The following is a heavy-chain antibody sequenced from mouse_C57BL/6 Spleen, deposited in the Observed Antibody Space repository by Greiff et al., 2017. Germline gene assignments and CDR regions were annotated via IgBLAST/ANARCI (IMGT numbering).Heavy chain of an antibody. Sequence: QVQLKESGPELVKPGASVQISCKASGYAFSSSWMNWVKQRPGKGLEWIGRIYPGDGDTNYNGKFKGKATLTADKSSSTAYMQLSSLTSEDSAVYFCARSYYGSSYYFDYGGQGTTLPVSS. CDR1: GYAFSSSW. CDR2: IYPGDGDT. CDR3: ARSYYGSSYYFDY. J-gene: IGHJ2*01. V-gene: IGHV1-82*01. D-gene: IGHD1-1*01.